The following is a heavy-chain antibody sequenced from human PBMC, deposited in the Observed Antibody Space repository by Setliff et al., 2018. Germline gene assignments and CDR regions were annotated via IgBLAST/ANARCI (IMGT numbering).Heavy chain of an antibody. CDR2: IYTSGST. D-gene: IGHD3-22*01. CDR1: GGSISSGSYY. J-gene: IGHJ3*02. Sequence: SETLSLTCTVSGGSISSGSYYWSWIRQPAGKGLEWIGHIYTSGSTNYNPSLKSRVTISVDTSKNQFSLKLSSVTAADTAVYYCARGARLRYYDSSGYYDRDAFDIWGQGTMVTVSS. V-gene: IGHV4-61*09. CDR3: ARGARLRYYDSSGYYDRDAFDI.